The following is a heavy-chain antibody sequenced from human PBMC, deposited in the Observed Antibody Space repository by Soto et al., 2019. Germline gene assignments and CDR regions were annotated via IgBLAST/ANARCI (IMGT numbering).Heavy chain of an antibody. J-gene: IGHJ6*02. Sequence: QVQLQESGPGLVKPSETLSLTCTVSGGSISSYYWSWIRQPPGKGLEWIGYIYYSGSTNYNPSLKSRVTISVDTSKNQFSLKLSSVTAADTALYYCASSIAAAGFYYYGMDVWGRGTTVTVSS. D-gene: IGHD6-13*01. V-gene: IGHV4-59*01. CDR3: ASSIAAAGFYYYGMDV. CDR2: IYYSGST. CDR1: GGSISSYY.